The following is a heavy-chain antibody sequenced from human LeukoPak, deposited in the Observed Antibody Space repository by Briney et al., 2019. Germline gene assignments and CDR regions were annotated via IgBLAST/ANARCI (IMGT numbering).Heavy chain of an antibody. V-gene: IGHV3-23*01. CDR1: GFSFSTSA. CDR2: ISSGGSTT. Sequence: GGSLRLSCAASGFSFSTSAMSWVRQAPGKGLEWVSTISSGGSTTFYVDSVKGRFTISRDNSKNTLYLQMNSLRAEDTALYYCAKDCWVTTTTREDYWGQETLVTVSS. J-gene: IGHJ4*02. D-gene: IGHD4-17*01. CDR3: AKDCWVTTTTREDY.